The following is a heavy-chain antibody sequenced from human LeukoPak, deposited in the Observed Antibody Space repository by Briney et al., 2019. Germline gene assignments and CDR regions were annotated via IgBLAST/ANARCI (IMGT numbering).Heavy chain of an antibody. CDR2: IKQDGSEK. V-gene: IGHV3-7*03. CDR1: GFTFSSYN. J-gene: IGHJ2*01. D-gene: IGHD3-22*01. Sequence: GGSLRLSCAASGFTFSSYNMNWVRQAPGKGLEWVVNIKQDGSEKYYVDSVKGRFTISRDNARNSLYLQMNSLRAEDTAVYYCARKRYDNSGYPYWCFDLWGRGTLVTVSS. CDR3: ARKRYDNSGYPYWCFDL.